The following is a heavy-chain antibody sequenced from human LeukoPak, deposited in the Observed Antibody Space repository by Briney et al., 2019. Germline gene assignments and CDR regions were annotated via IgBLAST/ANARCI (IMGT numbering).Heavy chain of an antibody. V-gene: IGHV3-7*01. Sequence: HTGGSLRLSCATSGFTFSDYWMAWVRQAPGKGLEWVANTKQDGSKTYYIDSVRGRFTISRDNAKNSLFLQMNSLRAEDTAVYYCANLWEMGFWGQGTLVTVSS. J-gene: IGHJ4*02. D-gene: IGHD5-24*01. CDR1: GFTFSDYW. CDR2: TKQDGSKT. CDR3: ANLWEMGF.